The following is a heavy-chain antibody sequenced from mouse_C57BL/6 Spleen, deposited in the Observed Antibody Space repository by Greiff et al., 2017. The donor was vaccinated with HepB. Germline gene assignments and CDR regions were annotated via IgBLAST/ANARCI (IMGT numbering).Heavy chain of an antibody. V-gene: IGHV1-82*01. CDR2: IYPGDGDT. J-gene: IGHJ2*01. Sequence: QVQLQQSGPELVKPGASVKISCKASGYAFSSSWMNWVKQRPGKGLEWIGRIYPGDGDTNYNGKFKGKATLTADKSSSTAYMQLSSLTSEDSAVYFCARAVWLSPDYWGQGTTLTVSS. CDR3: ARAVWLSPDY. CDR1: GYAFSSSW. D-gene: IGHD2-2*01.